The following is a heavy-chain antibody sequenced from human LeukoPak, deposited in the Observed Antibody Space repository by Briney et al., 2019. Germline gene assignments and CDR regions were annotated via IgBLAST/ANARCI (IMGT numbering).Heavy chain of an antibody. CDR2: IRSGGTNT. Sequence: GGSLRLSCAASGFTFSSFSMNWVRQAPGKGLEWVSYIRSGGTNTDYTGSVKGRFTISRDNAKNSLYLQMNSLRAEDTAVYYCARDLAGYDFWGQGTLVTVSS. CDR1: GFTFSSFS. D-gene: IGHD5-12*01. CDR3: ARDLAGYDF. V-gene: IGHV3-48*04. J-gene: IGHJ4*02.